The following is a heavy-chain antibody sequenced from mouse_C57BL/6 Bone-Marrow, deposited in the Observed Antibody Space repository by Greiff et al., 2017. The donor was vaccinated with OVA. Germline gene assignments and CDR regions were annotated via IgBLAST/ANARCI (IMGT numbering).Heavy chain of an antibody. CDR2: IFPGSGST. CDR3: ARGVYSNYFYYYAMDY. V-gene: IGHV1-75*01. CDR1: GYTFTDYY. Sequence: QVQLQQSRPELVKPGASVKISCKASGYTFTDYYINWVKQRPGQGLAWIGWIFPGSGSTYYNEKFKGKATLTVDKSSSTAYMLLSSLTSEDSAVYFCARGVYSNYFYYYAMDYWGQGTSVTVSS. D-gene: IGHD2-5*01. J-gene: IGHJ4*01.